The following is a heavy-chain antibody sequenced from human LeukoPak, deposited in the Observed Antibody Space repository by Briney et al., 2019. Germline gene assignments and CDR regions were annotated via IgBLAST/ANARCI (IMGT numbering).Heavy chain of an antibody. J-gene: IGHJ3*02. Sequence: PSETPSLTCTVSGGSISSSSYYWGWIRQPPGKGLEWIGSIYYSGSTYYNPSLKSRVTISVDTSKNQFSLKLSSVTAADTAVYYCARHPLEWGIMEKAFDIWGQGTMVTVSS. CDR1: GGSISSSSYY. V-gene: IGHV4-39*01. CDR2: IYYSGST. D-gene: IGHD3-3*01. CDR3: ARHPLEWGIMEKAFDI.